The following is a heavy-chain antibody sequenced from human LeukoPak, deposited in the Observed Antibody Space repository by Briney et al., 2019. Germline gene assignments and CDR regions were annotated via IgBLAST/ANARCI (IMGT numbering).Heavy chain of an antibody. CDR3: AKDLSGSSFDY. CDR2: ISWNSGSI. D-gene: IGHD1-26*01. J-gene: IGHJ4*02. V-gene: IGHV3-9*01. CDR1: GFTFSSYA. Sequence: PGGSLRLSCAASGFTFSSYAMSWVRQAPGKGLEWVSGISWNSGSIGYAGSVKGRFTISRDSAKNSLYLQMNSLRAEDTAWYYCAKDLSGSSFDYWGQGTLVTVSS.